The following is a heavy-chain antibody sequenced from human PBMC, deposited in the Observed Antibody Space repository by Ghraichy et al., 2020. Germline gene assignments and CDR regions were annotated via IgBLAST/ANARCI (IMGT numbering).Heavy chain of an antibody. D-gene: IGHD2-21*02. V-gene: IGHV1-69*04. Sequence: SVKVSCKASGGTFGSYAFSWVRQAPGQGLEWMGRIIPILGIPNYAQNFRGRVTITADTSTSTAYMELSSLRSEDTAVYYCARGDHCGGDCSFDYWGQGTLVTVSS. CDR1: GGTFGSYA. J-gene: IGHJ4*02. CDR2: IIPILGIP. CDR3: ARGDHCGGDCSFDY.